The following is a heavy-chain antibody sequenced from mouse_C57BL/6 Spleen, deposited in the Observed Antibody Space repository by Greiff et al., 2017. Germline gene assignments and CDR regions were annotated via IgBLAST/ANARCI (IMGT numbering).Heavy chain of an antibody. V-gene: IGHV5-17*01. CDR2: ISSGGSTI. CDR1: GFTFSDYG. CDR3: ARFDYDGYFDY. D-gene: IGHD2-4*01. Sequence: EVKLVESGGGLVKPGGSLKLSCAASGFTFSDYGMHWVRQAPEQGLEWVAYISSGGSTIYYADTVKGRFTISRDNAKNTLFLQMTSLRSEDTAMYYCARFDYDGYFDYWGQGTTLTVSS. J-gene: IGHJ2*01.